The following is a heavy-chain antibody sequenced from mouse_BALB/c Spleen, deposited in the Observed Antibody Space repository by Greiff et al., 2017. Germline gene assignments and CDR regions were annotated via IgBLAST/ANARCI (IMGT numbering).Heavy chain of an antibody. J-gene: IGHJ4*01. CDR2: IWAGGST. Sequence: QVQLKESGPGLVAPSQSLSITCTVSGFSLTSYGVHWVRQPPGKGLEWLGVIWAGGSTNYNSALMSRLSISKDNSKSQVFLKMNSLQTDDTAMYYCARDDGYYSYAMDYWGQGTSVTVSS. CDR1: GFSLTSYG. D-gene: IGHD2-3*01. V-gene: IGHV2-9*02. CDR3: ARDDGYYSYAMDY.